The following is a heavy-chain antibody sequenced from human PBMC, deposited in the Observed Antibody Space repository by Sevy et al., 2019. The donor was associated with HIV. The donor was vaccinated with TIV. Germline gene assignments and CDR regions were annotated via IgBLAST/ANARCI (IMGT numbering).Heavy chain of an antibody. J-gene: IGHJ6*02. V-gene: IGHV3-21*01. CDR2: ISSSSSYI. CDR1: GFTFSSYS. D-gene: IGHD2-15*01. CDR3: ARDIWIVSGPGFSSGMDV. Sequence: GGSLRLSCAASGFTFSSYSMNWVRQAPGKGLEWVSSISSSSSYIYYAHSVKGRFTISRDNAKNSLYLQMNSLRAEDTAVYYCARDIWIVSGPGFSSGMDVWGQGTTVTVSS.